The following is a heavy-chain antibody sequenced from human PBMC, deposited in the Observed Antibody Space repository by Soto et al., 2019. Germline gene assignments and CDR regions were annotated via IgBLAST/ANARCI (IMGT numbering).Heavy chain of an antibody. CDR1: GYTFSDYY. J-gene: IGHJ4*02. Sequence: QVQLVESGGDLVKPGGSLRLSCAASGYTFSDYYMSWIRQAPGKGLEWISYIDTSGTKIYYADSVKGRITITRDNAKNSLYLEMNSLRDEDTAVYYCASHYDMWSGYPSPVDYWGQGTLVTVSS. CDR3: ASHYDMWSGYPSPVDY. D-gene: IGHD3-3*01. V-gene: IGHV3-11*01. CDR2: IDTSGTKI.